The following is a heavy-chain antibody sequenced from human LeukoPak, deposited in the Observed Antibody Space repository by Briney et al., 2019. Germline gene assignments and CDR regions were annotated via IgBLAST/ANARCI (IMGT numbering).Heavy chain of an antibody. CDR2: IRYDGSDK. CDR1: GFTFSNYG. Sequence: GGSLRLSCAASGFTFSNYGMHWVRQAPGKGLEWVAFIRYDGSDKYYADSVKGRLTISRDNSKKTLYLQMNSLRAEDMAVYYCAKEYAGSHNYYYYMDVWGKGTTVTVSS. J-gene: IGHJ6*03. CDR3: AKEYAGSHNYYYYMDV. V-gene: IGHV3-30*02.